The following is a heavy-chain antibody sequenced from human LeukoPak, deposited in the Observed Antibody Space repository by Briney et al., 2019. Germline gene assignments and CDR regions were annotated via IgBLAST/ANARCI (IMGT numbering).Heavy chain of an antibody. CDR2: MNPNSGNT. CDR1: GYTFTSYD. V-gene: IGHV1-8*03. D-gene: IGHD5-18*01. CDR3: ARDRERYSYGYSWFDP. J-gene: IGHJ5*02. Sequence: ASVKVSCKASGYTFTSYDINWVRQATGQGLEWMGWMNPNSGNTGYAQKFQGRVTITADKSTSTAYMELSSLRSEDTAVYYCARDRERYSYGYSWFDPWGQGTLVTVSS.